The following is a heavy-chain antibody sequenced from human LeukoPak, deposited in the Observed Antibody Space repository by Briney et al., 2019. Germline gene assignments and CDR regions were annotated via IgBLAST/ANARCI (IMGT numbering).Heavy chain of an antibody. J-gene: IGHJ4*02. D-gene: IGHD3-10*01. CDR3: AREYTSGSYYIDY. V-gene: IGHV3-11*01. CDR1: GFTFSDYY. CDR2: ISSSSPTM. Sequence: GGSLRLSCAASGFTFSDYYMSWIRQAPGKGLEWVSYISSSSPTMYYADSVKGRFSISRDNAKNSLYPQMNSLRAEDTAMYYCAREYTSGSYYIDYWGQGTLVTVSS.